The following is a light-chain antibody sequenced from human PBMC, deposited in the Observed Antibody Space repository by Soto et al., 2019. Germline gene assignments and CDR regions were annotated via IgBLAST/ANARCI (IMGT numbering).Light chain of an antibody. J-gene: IGLJ3*02. CDR2: GNS. Sequence: QSVLTQPPSVSGAPGQRVTISCXXSSSNIGAGYDVHWYQQLPGTAPKLLIYGNSNRPSGVPDRFSGSKSGTSASLAITGLQAEDEADYYCQSYDSSLSGHWVFGGGTKLTVL. CDR1: SSNIGAGYD. CDR3: QSYDSSLSGHWV. V-gene: IGLV1-40*01.